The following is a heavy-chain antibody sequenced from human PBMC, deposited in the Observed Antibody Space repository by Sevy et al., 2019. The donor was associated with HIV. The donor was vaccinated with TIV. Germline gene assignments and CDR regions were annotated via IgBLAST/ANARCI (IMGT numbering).Heavy chain of an antibody. V-gene: IGHV4-34*01. CDR1: GGSFSAYY. D-gene: IGHD6-19*01. CDR3: ARVYSSAPHFDI. J-gene: IGHJ3*02. Sequence: SETLSLTCGVSGGSFSAYYWGWIRQPPGKGLEWIGEINRSGSTNYNPSLKSRVTISVDTSKKQFSLNLSSVTAADTAVYYCARVYSSAPHFDIWGQGTMVTVSS. CDR2: INRSGST.